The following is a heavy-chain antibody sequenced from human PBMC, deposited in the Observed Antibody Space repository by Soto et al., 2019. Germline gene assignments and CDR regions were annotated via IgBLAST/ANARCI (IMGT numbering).Heavy chain of an antibody. Sequence: GESLKISCKGSGYSFTNYWIGWVRQMPGKGLEWMGIIYPGDSDTRYSPSFQGQVTISADKSITTAYLQWSSLKASDTAIYYCARCASSGSLDWFDPWGQGTLVTVSS. V-gene: IGHV5-51*01. CDR3: ARCASSGSLDWFDP. D-gene: IGHD1-26*01. CDR1: GYSFTNYW. CDR2: IYPGDSDT. J-gene: IGHJ5*02.